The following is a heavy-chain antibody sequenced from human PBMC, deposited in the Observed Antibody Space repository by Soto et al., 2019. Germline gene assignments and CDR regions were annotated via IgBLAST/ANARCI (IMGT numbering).Heavy chain of an antibody. CDR3: ARRYGDPSSSAGFDY. J-gene: IGHJ4*02. Sequence: QVQLVQSGAEVKKPGASVKVSCKASGYTFINYGISWVRQAPGQGLEWRGWISAYNGKTNYAQKLQGRVTMTTDTSTITAYMELRSLRSDDTAVYFCARRYGDPSSSAGFDYWGQGTLVTGSS. D-gene: IGHD4-17*01. V-gene: IGHV1-18*01. CDR2: ISAYNGKT. CDR1: GYTFINYG.